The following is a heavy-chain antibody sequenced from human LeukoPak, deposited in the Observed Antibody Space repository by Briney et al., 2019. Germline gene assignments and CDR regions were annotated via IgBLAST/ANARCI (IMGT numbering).Heavy chain of an antibody. Sequence: PGGSLRLSCAASGFTVSGLCMSWVRQAPGKGLEWVAFLYTGDNTYYADSVKDRFTISRDNSRNTLYLQLDSLRAEDTAIYYCAKPHDSGWWMFDYWGQGTLVTVSS. CDR2: LYTGDNT. V-gene: IGHV3-66*04. CDR1: GFTVSGLC. J-gene: IGHJ4*02. D-gene: IGHD6-13*01. CDR3: AKPHDSGWWMFDY.